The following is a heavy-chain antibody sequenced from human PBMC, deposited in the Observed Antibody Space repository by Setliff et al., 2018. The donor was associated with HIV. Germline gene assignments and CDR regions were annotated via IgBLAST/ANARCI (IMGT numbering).Heavy chain of an antibody. V-gene: IGHV1-69*05. Sequence: SVKVSCKDSGGTFGRFDISWVRQAPGQGLEWMGGIIPTFTRANYAQKFQARVIITTDESTSTAFMELTSLTSEDTAVYYCARSVHSLYGDYATYFDPWGQGTQVTVSS. J-gene: IGHJ5*02. CDR3: ARSVHSLYGDYATYFDP. CDR1: GGTFGRFD. D-gene: IGHD4-17*01. CDR2: IIPTFTRA.